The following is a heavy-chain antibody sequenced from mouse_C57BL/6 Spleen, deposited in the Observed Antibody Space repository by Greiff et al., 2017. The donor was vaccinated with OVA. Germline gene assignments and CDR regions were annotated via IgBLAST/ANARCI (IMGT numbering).Heavy chain of an antibody. J-gene: IGHJ4*01. CDR1: GFTFSSYG. CDR2: ISSGGSYT. D-gene: IGHD1-1*01. Sequence: EVKLVESGGDLVKPGGSLKLSCAASGFTFSSYGMSWVRQTPDKRLEWVATISSGGSYTYYPDSVKGRFTISRDTAKNTLYLQMSSLKSEDTAMYYCARQNYYGSSYEGYAMDYWGQGTSVTVSS. CDR3: ARQNYYGSSYEGYAMDY. V-gene: IGHV5-6*01.